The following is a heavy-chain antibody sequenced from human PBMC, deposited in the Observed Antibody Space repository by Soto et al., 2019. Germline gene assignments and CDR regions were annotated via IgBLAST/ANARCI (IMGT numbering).Heavy chain of an antibody. CDR1: GGSISSYY. CDR2: IYYSGST. Sequence: SETLSLTCTVSGGSISSYYWSWIRQPPGKGLEWIGYIYYSGSTNYNPSLKSRVTISVDTSKNQFSLKLSSVTAADTAVYYCERQVFSGYDGGNWFDPWGQGTLVTVSS. CDR3: ERQVFSGYDGGNWFDP. D-gene: IGHD5-12*01. V-gene: IGHV4-59*08. J-gene: IGHJ5*02.